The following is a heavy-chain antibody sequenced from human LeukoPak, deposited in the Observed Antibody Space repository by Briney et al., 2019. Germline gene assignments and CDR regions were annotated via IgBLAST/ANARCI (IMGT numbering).Heavy chain of an antibody. CDR1: GYTYTGSL. CDR2: INPNSGGT. J-gene: IGHJ4*02. CDR3: ARVPVPDSGCYPYFDY. D-gene: IGHD6-19*01. Sequence: GASVKVSCKASGYTYTGSLMHSVGQPPGQGLEWMGWINPNSGGTNYAQKFQGRVTMTRDTSISTAYMELNRLRSDDTARYYCARVPVPDSGCYPYFDYWGQGTLVTVSS. V-gene: IGHV1-2*02.